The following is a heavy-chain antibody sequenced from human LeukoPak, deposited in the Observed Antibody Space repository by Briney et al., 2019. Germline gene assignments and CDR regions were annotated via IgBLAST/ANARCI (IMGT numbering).Heavy chain of an antibody. CDR1: GFTFSSYA. D-gene: IGHD3-22*01. CDR3: ARERERYYDSSGYLDY. Sequence: GGSLRLSCAASGFTFSSYAMSWVRQAPGKGLEWVSAISGSGGSTYYADSVKGRFTISRDNSKNTLYLQMNSLRAEDAAVYYCARERERYYDSSGYLDYWGQGTLVTVSS. CDR2: ISGSGGST. V-gene: IGHV3-23*01. J-gene: IGHJ4*02.